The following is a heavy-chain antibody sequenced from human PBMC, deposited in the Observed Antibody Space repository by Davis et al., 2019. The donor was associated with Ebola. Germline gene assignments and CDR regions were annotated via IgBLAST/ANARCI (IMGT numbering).Heavy chain of an antibody. D-gene: IGHD3-3*01. CDR2: ISQGGST. Sequence: MPSETLSLTCAVSALSITSSNWWSWVRLPPGKGLECLGEISQGGSTNYNPSLNSRVTVAVDTSMNQFSLTLTSVTAADTAMYFCARTRSGYLTLSPFDPWDQGALVAVSS. CDR3: ARTRSGYLTLSPFDP. J-gene: IGHJ5*02. CDR1: ALSITSSNW. V-gene: IGHV4-4*02.